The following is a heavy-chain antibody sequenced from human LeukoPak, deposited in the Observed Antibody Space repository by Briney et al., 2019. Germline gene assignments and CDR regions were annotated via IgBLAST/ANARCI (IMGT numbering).Heavy chain of an antibody. CDR3: ARHKSDYVCGSYRDSDY. CDR1: GYSFTSYW. Sequence: GESLKTSCKGPGYSFTSYWIGWVRQIPGKGLEWMGIIYPGDSDTRYSPSFQGQVTISADKSISTAYLQWSSLKASDTAMYYCARHKSDYVCGSYRDSDYWGQGTLVTVSS. J-gene: IGHJ4*02. V-gene: IGHV5-51*01. D-gene: IGHD3-16*02. CDR2: IYPGDSDT.